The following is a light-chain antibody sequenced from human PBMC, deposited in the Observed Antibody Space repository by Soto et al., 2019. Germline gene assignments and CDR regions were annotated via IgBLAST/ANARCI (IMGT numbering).Light chain of an antibody. J-gene: IGKJ4*01. CDR2: GAS. V-gene: IGKV3-15*01. CDR3: QQYNNWPL. CDR1: QSVNGF. Sequence: EIVMTQSPGTLSVFPGESVTPSCRASQSVNGFLDWFQHKPGQAPRLVIYGASTRATGIPARFSGSGSGTEFTLTISSLQSEDFAVYYCQQYNNWPLFGGGTKVDIK.